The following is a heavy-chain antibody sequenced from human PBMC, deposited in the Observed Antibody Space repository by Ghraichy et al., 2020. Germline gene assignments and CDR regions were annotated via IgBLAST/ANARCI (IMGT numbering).Heavy chain of an antibody. J-gene: IGHJ6*02. CDR3: ARGLVVVVPAATYYYYYGMDV. V-gene: IGHV4-34*01. D-gene: IGHD2-2*01. CDR2: INHSGST. CDR1: GGSFSGYY. Sequence: SETLSLTCAVYGGSFSGYYWSWIRQPPGKGLEWIGEINHSGSTNYNPSLTSRVTISVDTSKNQFSLKLSSVTAADTAVYYCARGLVVVVPAATYYYYYGMDVWGQGTTVTVSS.